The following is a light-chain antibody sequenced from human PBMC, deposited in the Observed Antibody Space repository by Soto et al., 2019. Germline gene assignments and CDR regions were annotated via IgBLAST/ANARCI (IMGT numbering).Light chain of an antibody. CDR1: SSNIGGTNY. Sequence: ALTQPPSASGTPGQKVFISCSGSSSNIGGTNYAYWYQQLPGAAPKLLMHSNNLRPSGVPERISGSKFGTAASLAISGLRSEDEAVYYCASWDDRLGAVIFGGGTKVTVL. CDR2: SNN. CDR3: ASWDDRLGAVI. V-gene: IGLV1-47*02. J-gene: IGLJ2*01.